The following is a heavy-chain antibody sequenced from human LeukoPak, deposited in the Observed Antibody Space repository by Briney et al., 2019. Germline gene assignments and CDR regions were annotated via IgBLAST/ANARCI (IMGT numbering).Heavy chain of an antibody. Sequence: PGGSLRLSCAASGFSFSNTWMHWVRQAPGKGLEWVSVVFTDGSSTSYADSAQGRFTVSRDNAKYTVYLQMNSLRVEDTAVYYCVSSDRLDYWGQGALVTVSS. V-gene: IGHV3-74*01. CDR1: GFSFSNTW. CDR2: VFTDGSST. J-gene: IGHJ4*02. D-gene: IGHD1-14*01. CDR3: VSSDRLDY.